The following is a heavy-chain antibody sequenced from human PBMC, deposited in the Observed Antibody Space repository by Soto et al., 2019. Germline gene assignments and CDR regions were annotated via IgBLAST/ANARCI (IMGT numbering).Heavy chain of an antibody. Sequence: GGSLRLSCAASEFTFSTHAMTWVRQAPEKGLEWVSSISGSGGSTYYADSVKGRFTISRDNSKNTLYLQMNSLRAEDAAVYSCAKAGYCVTTSCYFPFDYWGQGTLVTVSS. V-gene: IGHV3-23*01. CDR3: AKAGYCVTTSCYFPFDY. CDR2: ISGSGGST. J-gene: IGHJ4*02. D-gene: IGHD2-2*01. CDR1: EFTFSTHA.